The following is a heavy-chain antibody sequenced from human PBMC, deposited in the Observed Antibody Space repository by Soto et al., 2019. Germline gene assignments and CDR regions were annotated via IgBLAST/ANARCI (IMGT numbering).Heavy chain of an antibody. D-gene: IGHD2-15*01. Sequence: RESLKISCKGSGYSFTTYWIGWVRQMPGKGLEWMGIIYPGDSDTRYSPSFQGQVTISADKSISTAYLQWSSLKASDTAMYYCARREDVSAFDIWGQGTMVTVSS. CDR2: IYPGDSDT. V-gene: IGHV5-51*01. J-gene: IGHJ3*02. CDR3: ARREDVSAFDI. CDR1: GYSFTTYW.